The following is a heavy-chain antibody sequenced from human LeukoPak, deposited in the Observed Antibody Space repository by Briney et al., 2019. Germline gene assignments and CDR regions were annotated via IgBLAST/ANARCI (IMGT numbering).Heavy chain of an antibody. CDR1: GDSLTSGAYY. D-gene: IGHD2-2*01. CDR2: VYYSGSI. V-gene: IGHV4-39*07. J-gene: IGHJ5*02. CDR3: ARRNYAAWFDP. Sequence: SETLSLTCSVSGDSLTSGAYYWAWLRQPPGKGLEWIGSVYYSGSIKYNPSLKGRVPISRDMSKNQFSLNLNSVSATDTAVYYCARRNYAAWFDPWGQGTLVTVSS.